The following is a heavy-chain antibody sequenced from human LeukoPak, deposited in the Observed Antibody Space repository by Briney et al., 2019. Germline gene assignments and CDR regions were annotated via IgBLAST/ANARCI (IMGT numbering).Heavy chain of an antibody. J-gene: IGHJ4*02. V-gene: IGHV3-23*01. D-gene: IGHD6-19*01. Sequence: QPGGSLRLSCAASGFTFSSYAMSWVRQAPEKGLEWVSGISGSGYSTYYADSVKGRFTISRDNSKNTLYVQMNSLRAEDTAVYYCAKIPVSYSSGWSNFDHWGRGTLVTVSS. CDR1: GFTFSSYA. CDR2: ISGSGYST. CDR3: AKIPVSYSSGWSNFDH.